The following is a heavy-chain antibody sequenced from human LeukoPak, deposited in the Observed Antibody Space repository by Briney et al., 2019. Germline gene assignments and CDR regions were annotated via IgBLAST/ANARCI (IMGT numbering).Heavy chain of an antibody. CDR3: ARRYCSGGHCYYFDS. V-gene: IGHV4-39*01. Sequence: SETLSLTCTVSGGSISSSSHYWGWIRQPPGKGLEWIGIIYYSGSTYGSTYYNPSLNSRVTVSLDTSKNQFSLTVTSVTAADTAVYYCARRYCSGGHCYYFDSWGQGTLSPSPQ. CDR2: IYYSGSTYGST. CDR1: GGSISSSSHY. D-gene: IGHD2-15*01. J-gene: IGHJ4*02.